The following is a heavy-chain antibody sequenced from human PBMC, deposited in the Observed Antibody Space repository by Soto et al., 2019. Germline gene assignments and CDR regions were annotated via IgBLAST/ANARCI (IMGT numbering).Heavy chain of an antibody. CDR3: ARADYYDSYSYYFLPSDFDF. Sequence: PSEPLSLTCTVSGGSLSSDRYFWARIRQPPGKGLEWIGGMFYSGSTYYNPSLKSRGTISVDMSVDMSKNRFSLKLNSVSAADTAIYFCARADYYDSYSYYFLPSDFDFWGQGTLVTVSS. CDR2: MFYSGST. V-gene: IGHV4-39*01. J-gene: IGHJ4*02. CDR1: GGSLSSDRYF. D-gene: IGHD3-22*01.